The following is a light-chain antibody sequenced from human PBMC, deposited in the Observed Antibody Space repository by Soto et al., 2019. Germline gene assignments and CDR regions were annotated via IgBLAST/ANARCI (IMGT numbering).Light chain of an antibody. Sequence: EIVMTQSPATRSVSPGERATLSCRASQSVSNNLAWYQQKRGQAPRLLIYGASARALGIPDRFSGSGSGTEFSFTVTSLQSEDFAVYYCQQYDQWPISFGPGTRLEIK. V-gene: IGKV3-15*01. CDR3: QQYDQWPIS. J-gene: IGKJ5*01. CDR1: QSVSNN. CDR2: GAS.